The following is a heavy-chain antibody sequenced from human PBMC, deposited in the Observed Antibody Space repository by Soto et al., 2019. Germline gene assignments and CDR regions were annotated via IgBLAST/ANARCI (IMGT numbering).Heavy chain of an antibody. V-gene: IGHV1-69*06. CDR2: IIPIFGTA. Sequence: QVQLVQSGAEVKKPGSSVKVSCKASGGTFSSYAISWVRQAPGQGLEWMGGIIPIFGTANSAQKFQGRVTITADKSTSTASMELTSLRSEDTAVYYCAREDSSSSAYYDGMDVWGQGTTVTVSS. D-gene: IGHD6-6*01. CDR1: GGTFSSYA. J-gene: IGHJ6*02. CDR3: AREDSSSSAYYDGMDV.